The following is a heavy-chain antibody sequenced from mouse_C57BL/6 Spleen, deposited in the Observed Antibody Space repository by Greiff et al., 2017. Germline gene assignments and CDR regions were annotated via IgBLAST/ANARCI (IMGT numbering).Heavy chain of an antibody. Sequence: EVMLVESGGGLVQPKGSLKLSCAASGFSFNTYAMNWVRQAPGKGLEWVARIRSKSNNYATYYADSVKDRFTISRDDSESMLYLQMNNLKTEDTAMYYCVRQNYGSRYYAMDYWGQGTSVTVSS. V-gene: IGHV10-1*01. CDR2: IRSKSNNYAT. J-gene: IGHJ4*01. CDR1: GFSFNTYA. CDR3: VRQNYGSRYYAMDY. D-gene: IGHD1-1*01.